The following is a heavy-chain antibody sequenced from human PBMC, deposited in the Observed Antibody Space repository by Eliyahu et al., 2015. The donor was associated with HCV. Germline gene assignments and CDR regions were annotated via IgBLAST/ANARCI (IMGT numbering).Heavy chain of an antibody. V-gene: IGHV3-23*01. Sequence: EVQLLESGGGLVQPGGSLRLSCAAXGFTFSSYAMSWVRQAPGKGVGGVSAISGSGGSTYYADSVKGRFTISRDNSKNTLYLQMNSLRAEDTAVYYCAKAGVEEGGISWGQGTLVTVSS. CDR2: ISGSGGST. CDR3: AKAGVEEGGIS. CDR1: GFTFSSYA. J-gene: IGHJ5*02. D-gene: IGHD7-27*01.